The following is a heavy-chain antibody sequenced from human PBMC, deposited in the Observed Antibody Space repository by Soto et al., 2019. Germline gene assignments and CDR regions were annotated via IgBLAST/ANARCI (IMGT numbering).Heavy chain of an antibody. J-gene: IGHJ6*02. CDR1: GGTFSSYS. V-gene: IGHV1-69*05. Sequence: SVKGSCKASGGTFSSYSINWVRQAPGQGLEWMGEIIPIFGTANYAQKLQGRVTMTTDTSTSTAYMELRSLRSDDTAVYYCARSGNGRGDHGYYGMDVWGQGTTVTVSS. CDR2: IIPIFGTA. CDR3: ARSGNGRGDHGYYGMDV. D-gene: IGHD1-26*01.